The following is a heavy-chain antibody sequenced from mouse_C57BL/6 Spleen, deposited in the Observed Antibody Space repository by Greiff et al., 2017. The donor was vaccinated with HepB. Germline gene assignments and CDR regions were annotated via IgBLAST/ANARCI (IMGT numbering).Heavy chain of an antibody. J-gene: IGHJ3*01. CDR3: ATEEPAYRDWFAY. V-gene: IGHV1-53*01. Sequence: QVQLQQPGTELVKPGASVKLSCKASGYTFTSYWMHWVKQRPGQGLEWIGNINPSIGGTNYNEKFKSKATLTVDKSSSTAYMQLSSLTSEDSAVYYCATEEPAYRDWFAYWGQGTLVTVSA. D-gene: IGHD6-5*01. CDR1: GYTFTSYW. CDR2: INPSIGGT.